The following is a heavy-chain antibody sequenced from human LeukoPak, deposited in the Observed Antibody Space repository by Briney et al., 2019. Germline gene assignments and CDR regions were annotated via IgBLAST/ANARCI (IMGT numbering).Heavy chain of an antibody. CDR3: ARQGSGYDSKGYYYYYMDV. CDR2: IYPGDSDT. J-gene: IGHJ6*03. V-gene: IGHV5-51*01. D-gene: IGHD5-12*01. CDR1: GYSFTSYW. Sequence: GESLKISCKGSGYSFTSYWIGWVRQMPGKGLEWMGIIYPGDSDTRYSPSFQGQVTISADKSISTAYLQRSSLKASDTAMYYCARQGSGYDSKGYYYYYMDVWGKGTTVTVSS.